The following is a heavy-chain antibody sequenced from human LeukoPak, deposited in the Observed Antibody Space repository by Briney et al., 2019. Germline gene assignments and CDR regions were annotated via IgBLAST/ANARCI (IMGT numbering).Heavy chain of an antibody. CDR2: ISYDGSNK. V-gene: IGHV3-30-3*01. Sequence: AGGSLRLSCAASGFTFSSYAMHWVRQAPGKGLEWVAVISYDGSNKYYADSVKGRFTISRGNSKNTLYLQMNSLRAEDTAVYYCARAQAIQLWLYGAFDIWGQGTMVTVSS. J-gene: IGHJ3*02. CDR1: GFTFSSYA. CDR3: ARAQAIQLWLYGAFDI. D-gene: IGHD5-18*01.